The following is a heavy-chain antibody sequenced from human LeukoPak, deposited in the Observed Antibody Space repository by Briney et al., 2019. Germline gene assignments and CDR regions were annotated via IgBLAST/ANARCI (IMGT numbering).Heavy chain of an antibody. CDR3: AKRDYSNYLGY. J-gene: IGHJ4*02. CDR2: ISSSGYST. D-gene: IGHD4-11*01. V-gene: IGHV3-23*01. Sequence: PAGSLRLSCAASGFTFNSYVMKWVRQAPGKGLEWVSSISSSGYSTFYADSVKGRFTISRDNSKNTLYLQMNSLRADDTAVYYCAKRDYSNYLGYWGQGTLVTVSS. CDR1: GFTFNSYV.